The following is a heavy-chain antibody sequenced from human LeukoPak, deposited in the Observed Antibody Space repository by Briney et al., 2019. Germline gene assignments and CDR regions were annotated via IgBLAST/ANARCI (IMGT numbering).Heavy chain of an antibody. CDR1: GFTFSSYS. J-gene: IGHJ3*02. V-gene: IGHV3-21*01. CDR3: ARDGNDAFDI. Sequence: GGSLRLTCAASGFTFSSYSMNWVRQAPGKGLEWVSSISSSSSYIYYADSVKGRFTISRDNAKNSLYLQMNSLRAEDTAVYYCARDGNDAFDIWGQGTMVTVPS. D-gene: IGHD1-26*01. CDR2: ISSSSSYI.